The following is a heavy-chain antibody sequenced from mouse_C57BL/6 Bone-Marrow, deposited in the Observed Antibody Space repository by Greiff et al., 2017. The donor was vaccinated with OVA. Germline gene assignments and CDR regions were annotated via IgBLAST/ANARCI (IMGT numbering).Heavy chain of an antibody. CDR2: IYPRDGST. CDR1: GYTFTSYD. J-gene: IGHJ3*01. CDR3: ANLGGYYGNYVPRFAY. Sequence: VKLQESGPELVKPGASVKLSCKASGYTFTSYDINWVKQRPGQGLEWIGWIYPRDGSTKYNEKFKGKATLTVDTSSSTAYMELHSLTSEDSAVYFCANLGGYYGNYVPRFAYWGQGTLVTVSA. D-gene: IGHD2-1*01. V-gene: IGHV1-85*01.